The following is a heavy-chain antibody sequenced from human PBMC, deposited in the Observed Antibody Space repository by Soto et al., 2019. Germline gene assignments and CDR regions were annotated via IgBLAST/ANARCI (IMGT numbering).Heavy chain of an antibody. Sequence: QAQLQESGPGLVKPSETLSLTCTVSGGSISSYYWSWIRQPAGKGLEWIGRIYTSGSTNYNPSLKSRVTMSVDTSKNQFSLKLSSVTAADTAVYYCARDPSSSSGPGAYYYYYGMDVWGQGTTVTVSS. CDR3: ARDPSSSSGPGAYYYYYGMDV. D-gene: IGHD6-6*01. V-gene: IGHV4-4*07. J-gene: IGHJ6*02. CDR2: IYTSGST. CDR1: GGSISSYY.